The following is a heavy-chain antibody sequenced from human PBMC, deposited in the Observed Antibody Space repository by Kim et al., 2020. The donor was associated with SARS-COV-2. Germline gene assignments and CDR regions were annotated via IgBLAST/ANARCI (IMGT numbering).Heavy chain of an antibody. V-gene: IGHV3-33*06. Sequence: GGSLRLSCAASGFTFSTYGMHWVRQAPGKGLEWVAVIWFDGGNKYYGDSVKGRFTISRDNSKNMLYLEMNSLRAEDTAVYYCAKAGSRDPGDEAFDVWGQGTMVTVS. CDR3: AKAGSRDPGDEAFDV. CDR2: IWFDGGNK. J-gene: IGHJ3*01. D-gene: IGHD7-27*01. CDR1: GFTFSTYG.